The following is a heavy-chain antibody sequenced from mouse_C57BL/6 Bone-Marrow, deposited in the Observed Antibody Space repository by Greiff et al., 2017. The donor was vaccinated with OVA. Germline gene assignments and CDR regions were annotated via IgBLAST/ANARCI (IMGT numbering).Heavy chain of an antibody. D-gene: IGHD1-1*01. J-gene: IGHJ3*01. CDR1: GFTFSNYW. CDR3: TPLYYGSAY. CDR2: IRLKSDNYAT. V-gene: IGHV6-3*01. Sequence: EVQLQESGGGLVQPGGSMKLSCVASGFTFSNYWMNWVRQSPEKGLEWVAQIRLKSDNYATHYAESVKGRFTISRDDSKSSVYLQMNNLRAEDTGIYYCTPLYYGSAYWGQGTLVTVSA.